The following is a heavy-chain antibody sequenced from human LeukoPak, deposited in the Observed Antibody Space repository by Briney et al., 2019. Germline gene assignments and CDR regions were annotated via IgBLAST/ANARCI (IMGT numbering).Heavy chain of an antibody. CDR3: ARRKAATFGMDV. Sequence: GGSLRLSCAASGFTVSSNYMSWVRQAPGKGLEWVSVIYSGGSTYYADSVKGRFTISRDNSKNTLYLQMNSLRAEDTAVYYCARRKAATFGMDVWGQGTTVTVSS. CDR1: GFTVSSNY. CDR2: IYSGGST. V-gene: IGHV3-66*04. J-gene: IGHJ6*02. D-gene: IGHD6-13*01.